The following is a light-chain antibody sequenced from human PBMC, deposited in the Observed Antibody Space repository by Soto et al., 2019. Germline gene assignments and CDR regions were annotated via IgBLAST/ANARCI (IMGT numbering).Light chain of an antibody. CDR1: SNDVGTYNL. CDR3: CSYGRSVV. V-gene: IGLV2-23*01. J-gene: IGLJ2*01. Sequence: QSALPQPASVSGSPGQSITISCTGISNDVGTYNLVSWYQHHPGKAPKLIIYEASKRPSGVPNRFSGSKSGNTASLTISGLHAEDEADYYCCSYGRSVVFGGGTKLTVL. CDR2: EAS.